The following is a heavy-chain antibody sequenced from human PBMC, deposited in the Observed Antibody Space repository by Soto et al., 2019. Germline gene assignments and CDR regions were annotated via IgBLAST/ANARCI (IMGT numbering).Heavy chain of an antibody. Sequence: EVQLVESGGGLVQPGGSLRLSCAASGFTLSDYWMHWARQGPGKGLVWVSHINGDGTSTGYADSVKGRFTISRDNAKNTLYLQMNCLSGEDTAVYYCGRGGVTASMDCWGQGILVTASS. CDR3: GRGGVTASMDC. D-gene: IGHD3-3*01. V-gene: IGHV3-74*01. J-gene: IGHJ4*02. CDR2: INGDGTST. CDR1: GFTLSDYW.